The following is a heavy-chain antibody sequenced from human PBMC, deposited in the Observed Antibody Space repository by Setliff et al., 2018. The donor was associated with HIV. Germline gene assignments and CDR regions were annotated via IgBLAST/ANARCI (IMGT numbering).Heavy chain of an antibody. CDR3: ARAGSGYDLNYNYFDP. D-gene: IGHD5-12*01. J-gene: IGHJ5*02. CDR2: IYYTGST. CDR1: GGSIGASY. Sequence: LSLTCSLSGGSIGASYWSWIRQSPGKELEWIAYIYYTGSTSYNPSLKSRVTISVDTSMNQFFLKLTSVTAADTAVYYCARAGSGYDLNYNYFDPWGQGTLVTVSS. V-gene: IGHV4-59*01.